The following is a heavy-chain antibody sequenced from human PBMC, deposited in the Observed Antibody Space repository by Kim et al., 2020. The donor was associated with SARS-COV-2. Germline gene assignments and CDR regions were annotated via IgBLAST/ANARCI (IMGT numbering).Heavy chain of an antibody. CDR3: ARDGGVGATSFPDY. Sequence: GGSLRLSCPASGFTFSDYYMSWIRQAPGKGLEWVSYISSSSSYTNYADSVKGRFTISRDNAKNSLYLQMNSLRAEDTAVYYCARDGGVGATSFPDYWGQGTLVTVSS. CDR1: GFTFSDYY. D-gene: IGHD1-26*01. CDR2: ISSSSSYT. V-gene: IGHV3-11*05. J-gene: IGHJ4*02.